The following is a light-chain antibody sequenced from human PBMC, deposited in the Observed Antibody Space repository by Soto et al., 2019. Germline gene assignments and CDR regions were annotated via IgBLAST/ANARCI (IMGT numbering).Light chain of an antibody. V-gene: IGKV1-5*03. CDR3: QQYDSVLGT. J-gene: IGKJ1*01. Sequence: DIQMTQSPSTLFGSVGDRVTITCRASQTISSWLAWYPQKPGKAPTRQIYKASTLKSGVPSRFSDSGSGTEFTLTISSLQPDDFATYYCQQYDSVLGTFGPGTKVDIK. CDR1: QTISSW. CDR2: KAS.